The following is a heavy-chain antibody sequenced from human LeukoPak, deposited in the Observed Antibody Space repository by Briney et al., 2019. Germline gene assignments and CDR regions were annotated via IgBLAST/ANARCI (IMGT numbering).Heavy chain of an antibody. CDR1: GGTFSSYA. D-gene: IGHD3-10*01. J-gene: IGHJ6*04. Sequence: ASVKVSCKASGGTFSSYAISWVRQAPGQGLEWMGGIIPIFGTANYAQKLQGRVTMTTDTSTSTAYMELRSLRSDDTAVYYCARFRGVVRGLMDVWGKGTTVTVSS. V-gene: IGHV1-69*05. CDR2: IIPIFGTA. CDR3: ARFRGVVRGLMDV.